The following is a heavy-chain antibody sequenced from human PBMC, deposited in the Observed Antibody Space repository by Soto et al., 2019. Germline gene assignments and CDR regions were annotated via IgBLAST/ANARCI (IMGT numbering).Heavy chain of an antibody. J-gene: IGHJ2*01. CDR1: GFTFSSYS. D-gene: IGHD2-2*02. Sequence: PGGSLRLCCAASGFTFSSYSMNGVRQDPGKGLEWVSSISSSSSYIYYADSVKGRFTISRDNAKNSLYLQMNSLRAEDTAVYYCARDCSSTSCYKARHWYFDLWGRGTLVTVSS. V-gene: IGHV3-21*01. CDR2: ISSSSSYI. CDR3: ARDCSSTSCYKARHWYFDL.